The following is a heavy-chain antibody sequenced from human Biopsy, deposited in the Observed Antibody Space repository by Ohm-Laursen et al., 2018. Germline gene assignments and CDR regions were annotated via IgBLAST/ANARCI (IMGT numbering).Heavy chain of an antibody. CDR1: GGSISSYY. Sequence: TLSFTSTVSGGSISSYYWSWIRQPPGKGLEWIGYIYYTGSTNYNPSLKSRVTISVDTSMNHLSLRLTFVTAADTAVYYCARHAPSYSGSYWRYFDLWGRGTLVTVSS. CDR2: IYYTGST. V-gene: IGHV4-59*08. D-gene: IGHD1-26*01. CDR3: ARHAPSYSGSYWRYFDL. J-gene: IGHJ2*01.